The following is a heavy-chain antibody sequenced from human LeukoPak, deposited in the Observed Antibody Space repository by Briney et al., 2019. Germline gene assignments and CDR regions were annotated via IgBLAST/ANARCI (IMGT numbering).Heavy chain of an antibody. CDR1: GYSFTNYW. Sequence: GASLKISCKGSGYSFTNYWIGWVRQMPGKGLEWMGIIYPGDSDTRYNPSFQGQVTISADKSINTAYLQWGSLKASDTAMYYCARRRYCDSTSCYAGDFDYWGQGTLVTVSS. CDR3: ARRRYCDSTSCYAGDFDY. J-gene: IGHJ4*02. CDR2: IYPGDSDT. D-gene: IGHD2-2*01. V-gene: IGHV5-51*01.